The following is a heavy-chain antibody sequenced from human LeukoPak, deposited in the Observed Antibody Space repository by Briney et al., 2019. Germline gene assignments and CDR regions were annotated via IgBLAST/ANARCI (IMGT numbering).Heavy chain of an antibody. J-gene: IGHJ4*02. CDR3: ARDVTGGSYFDY. CDR2: IYYSGTT. Sequence: SETLSLTCTVSGGSISSGGYYWSWIRQHPGKGLEWIGYIYYSGTTYYNPSLKSRVTMSVDTSKNQFSLKLISVAAADTAVYYCARDVTGGSYFDYWGQGTLVTVFS. V-gene: IGHV4-31*03. D-gene: IGHD1-26*01. CDR1: GGSISSGGYY.